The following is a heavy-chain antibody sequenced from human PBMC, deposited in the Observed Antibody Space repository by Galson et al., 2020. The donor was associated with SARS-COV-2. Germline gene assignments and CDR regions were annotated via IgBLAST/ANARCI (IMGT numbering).Heavy chain of an antibody. J-gene: IGHJ1*01. V-gene: IGHV5-51*01. CDR3: ARWGFTAAAGTSWYFQH. CDR1: GYSFTSYW. D-gene: IGHD6-13*01. Sequence: GESLKISCKGSGYSFTSYWIGWVRQMPGKGLEWMGIIYPGDSDTRYSPSFQGQVTISADKSISTAYLQWSSLKASDTAMYYCARWGFTAAAGTSWYFQHWGQGTLVTVSS. CDR2: IYPGDSDT.